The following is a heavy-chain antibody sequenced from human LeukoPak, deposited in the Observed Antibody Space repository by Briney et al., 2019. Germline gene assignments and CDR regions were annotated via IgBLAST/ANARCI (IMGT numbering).Heavy chain of an antibody. CDR2: INHSGST. Sequence: SETLSLTCAVYGGSFSGYYWSWIRQPPGKGLEWIGEINHSGSTNYNPSLKSRVTISVDTSKNQFSLKLSSVTAADTAVYYCAGAPYDSSGSWGQRTLVTVSS. J-gene: IGHJ5*02. CDR3: AGAPYDSSGS. V-gene: IGHV4-34*01. CDR1: GGSFSGYY. D-gene: IGHD3-22*01.